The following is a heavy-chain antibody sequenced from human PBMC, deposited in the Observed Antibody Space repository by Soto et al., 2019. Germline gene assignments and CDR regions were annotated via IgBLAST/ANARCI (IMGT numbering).Heavy chain of an antibody. J-gene: IGHJ6*02. CDR3: AREGSSSSGWYYYYYGMDV. D-gene: IGHD6-6*01. CDR2: INSDGSST. V-gene: IGHV3-74*01. CDR1: GFTFSSYW. Sequence: EVQLVESGGGLVQPGGSLRLSCAASGFTFSSYWIHWVRQAPGKGLVWVSRINSDGSSTSYADSVKGRFTISRDNAKNTLYLQMNSLRAEDTAVYYCAREGSSSSGWYYYYYGMDVWGQGTTVTVSS.